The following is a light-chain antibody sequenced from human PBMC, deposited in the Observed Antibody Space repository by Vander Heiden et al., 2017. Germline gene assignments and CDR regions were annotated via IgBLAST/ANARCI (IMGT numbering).Light chain of an antibody. CDR3: QQSDSTPWT. V-gene: IGKV1-39*01. CDR2: GAS. Sequence: DLQLTQSPSSLSASVGDRVTIPCRASPTIWRYLNWYQQKPGKAPKRLIYGASSLESGVPSRFSGSGSGTDFTLTISSLQPEDFATYYCQQSDSTPWTFGQGTKVEIK. J-gene: IGKJ1*01. CDR1: PTIWRY.